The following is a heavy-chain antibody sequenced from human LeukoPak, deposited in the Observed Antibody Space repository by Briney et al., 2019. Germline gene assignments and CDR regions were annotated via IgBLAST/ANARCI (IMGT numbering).Heavy chain of an antibody. CDR3: ARDYKYAFDN. CDR2: IGIDSGNT. CDR1: GFTFSDYS. D-gene: IGHD5-24*01. J-gene: IGHJ4*02. V-gene: IGHV3-48*01. Sequence: GGSLRLSCADSGFTFSDYSMNWVRQAPGKGLEWISYIGIDSGNTNYADSVKGRFAISGDKAKNSLYLQMNSLRVEDTAVYYCARDYKYAFDNWGQGTLVTVSS.